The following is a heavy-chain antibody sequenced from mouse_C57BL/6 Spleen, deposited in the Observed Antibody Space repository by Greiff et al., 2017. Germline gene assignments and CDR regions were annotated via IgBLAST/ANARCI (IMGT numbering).Heavy chain of an antibody. CDR2: ISSGSSTI. J-gene: IGHJ4*01. D-gene: IGHD2-2*01. CDR3: ARGLWLRRNAMDY. Sequence: EVQRVESGGGLVKPGGSLKLSCAASGFTFSDYGMHWVRQAPEKGLEWVAYISSGSSTIYYADTVKGRFTISRDNAKNTLFLQMTSLRSEDTAMYYCARGLWLRRNAMDYWGQGTSVTVSS. V-gene: IGHV5-17*01. CDR1: GFTFSDYG.